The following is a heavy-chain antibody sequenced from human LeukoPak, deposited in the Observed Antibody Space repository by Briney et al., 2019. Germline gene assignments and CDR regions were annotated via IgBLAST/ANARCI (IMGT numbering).Heavy chain of an antibody. CDR2: INWNGGDT. Sequence: GGSLRLSCAASGFTFDDYDMSWVRQTPGQGLEWVSGINWNGGDTFYADSVKGRFTISRDNAKNSLYLQMNSLRAEDTALYYCARLGRNYDVLTGYYNFGSPDSWGQGTLATVSS. D-gene: IGHD3-9*01. CDR1: GFTFDDYD. J-gene: IGHJ4*02. CDR3: ARLGRNYDVLTGYYNFGSPDS. V-gene: IGHV3-20*04.